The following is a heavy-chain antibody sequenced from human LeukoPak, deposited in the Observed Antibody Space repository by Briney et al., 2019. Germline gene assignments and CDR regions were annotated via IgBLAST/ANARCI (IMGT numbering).Heavy chain of an antibody. CDR3: AKDSVGVVPAAKGPFDY. CDR1: GFTVSSIY. D-gene: IGHD2-2*01. Sequence: GGSLRLSCAASGFTVSSIYMSWVRQAPGKGLEWVSVIYSGGSTYYADSVKGRFTISRDTSKNTMYLQMNSLRAEDTAVYYCAKDSVGVVPAAKGPFDYWGQGTLVTVSS. CDR2: IYSGGST. J-gene: IGHJ4*02. V-gene: IGHV3-66*01.